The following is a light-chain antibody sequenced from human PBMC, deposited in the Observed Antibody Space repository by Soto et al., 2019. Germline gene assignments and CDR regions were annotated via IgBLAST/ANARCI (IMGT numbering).Light chain of an antibody. CDR3: HHFNVGLRT. V-gene: IGKV3-15*01. J-gene: IGKJ1*01. Sequence: IVMTQSPATLSISPGDRATLSCSASLNVATNSAWYQQKPGQPPRILIYGAFIRPAGVPARFSGSGSGTAFPLPIYSLRSEDFAVYYCHHFNVGLRTFGRGTRVEL. CDR1: LNVATN. CDR2: GAF.